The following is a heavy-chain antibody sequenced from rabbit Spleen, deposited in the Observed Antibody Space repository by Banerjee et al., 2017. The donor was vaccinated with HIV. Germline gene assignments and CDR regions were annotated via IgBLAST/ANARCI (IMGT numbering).Heavy chain of an antibody. Sequence: QSLEESGGDLVKPGASLTLTCTASGFSFSSSDYMCWVRQAPGKGLEWIACIEVGDSSFTYFATWAKGRFTISKTSSTTVTLQVTRLTAADTATYFCARDTSSSFSSYGMDLWGPGTLVTVS. CDR1: GFSFSSSDY. CDR3: ARDTSSSFSSYGMDL. V-gene: IGHV1S40*01. D-gene: IGHD1-1*01. J-gene: IGHJ6*01. CDR2: IEVGDSSFT.